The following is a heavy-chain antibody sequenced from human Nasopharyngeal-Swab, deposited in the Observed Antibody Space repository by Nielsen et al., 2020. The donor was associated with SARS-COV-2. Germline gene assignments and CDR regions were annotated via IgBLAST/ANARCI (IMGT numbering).Heavy chain of an antibody. CDR3: ARATSWSYYPFDY. Sequence: SETLSLTCTASGCSISSYYWSWIRQPPGKGLEWIGYIYYSGSTNYNPSLKSRVTISVDTSKNQFSLKLSSVTAADTAVYYCARATSWSYYPFDYWGQGTLVTVSS. D-gene: IGHD1-26*01. CDR1: GCSISSYY. CDR2: IYYSGST. V-gene: IGHV4-59*01. J-gene: IGHJ4*02.